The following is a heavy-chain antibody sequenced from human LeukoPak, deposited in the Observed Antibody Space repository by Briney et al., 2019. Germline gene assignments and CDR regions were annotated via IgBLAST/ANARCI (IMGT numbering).Heavy chain of an antibody. Sequence: GSSVKVSCKASGGTXSSYAISWVRQAPGQGLEWMGRIIPILGIANYAQKFQGRVTITADKSTSTAYMELSSLRSEDTAVYYCARLGYCSGGSCYQRVDYWGQGTLVTVSS. V-gene: IGHV1-69*04. CDR3: ARLGYCSGGSCYQRVDY. D-gene: IGHD2-15*01. J-gene: IGHJ4*02. CDR1: GGTXSSYA. CDR2: IIPILGIA.